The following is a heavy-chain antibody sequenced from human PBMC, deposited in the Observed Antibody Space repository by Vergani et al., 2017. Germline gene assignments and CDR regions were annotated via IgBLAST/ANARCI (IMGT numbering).Heavy chain of an antibody. CDR1: GFTVTSHY. Sequence: EVQLVESGGGLVQPGGSLRLSCTASGFTVTSHYMSWVRQAQGKGLECVSIIYSGGDTDYADSVKGRFIISRDTFKNTVYLQMNSLRTEDAAVYYCARVGYCTGGSCYFDGKPWFDSWGQGTLVSVSS. CDR2: IYSGGDT. J-gene: IGHJ5*01. D-gene: IGHD2-15*01. CDR3: ARVGYCTGGSCYFDGKPWFDS. V-gene: IGHV3-66*02.